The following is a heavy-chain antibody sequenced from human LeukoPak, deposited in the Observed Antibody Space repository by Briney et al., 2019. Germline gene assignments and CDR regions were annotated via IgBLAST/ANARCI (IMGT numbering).Heavy chain of an antibody. Sequence: SETLSLTCTVSGGSISTTNYYWGWIRQPPGRDLEWIGSIYSSGNTYYNPSLESRVAISVDTSKNQLSLKLTSATAADTSVYYCARHSGLRSPFDPWGQGTLVTVSS. CDR3: ARHSGLRSPFDP. V-gene: IGHV4-39*01. D-gene: IGHD3-3*01. CDR2: IYSSGNT. CDR1: GGSISTTNYY. J-gene: IGHJ5*02.